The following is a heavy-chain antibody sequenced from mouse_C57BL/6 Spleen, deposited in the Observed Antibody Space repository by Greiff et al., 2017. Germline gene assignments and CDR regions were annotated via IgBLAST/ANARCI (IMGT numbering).Heavy chain of an antibody. CDR2: IDPSDSYT. J-gene: IGHJ3*01. D-gene: IGHD1-1*01. CDR1: GYTFTSYW. CDR3: ARAYYYGSSYFFAY. Sequence: QVQLQQPGAELVRPGTSVKLSCKASGYTFTSYWTHWVKQRPGQGLEWIGVIDPSDSYTNYNQKFKGKATLTVDTSSSTAYMQLSSLTSEDSAVYYCARAYYYGSSYFFAYWGQGTLVTVSA. V-gene: IGHV1-59*01.